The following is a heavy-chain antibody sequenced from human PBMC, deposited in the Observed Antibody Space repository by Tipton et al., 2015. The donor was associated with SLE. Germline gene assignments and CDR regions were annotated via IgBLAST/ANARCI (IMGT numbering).Heavy chain of an antibody. CDR1: GGSISSYY. J-gene: IGHJ4*02. V-gene: IGHV4-34*01. CDR3: ARATEYDQALKAFDY. CDR2: INHSGST. D-gene: IGHD6-6*01. Sequence: TLSLTCTVSGGSISSYYWSWIRQPPGKGLEWIGEINHSGSTNYNPSLKSRVTISVDTSKNQFSLKLSSVTAADTAVYYCARATEYDQALKAFDYWGQGTLVTVSS.